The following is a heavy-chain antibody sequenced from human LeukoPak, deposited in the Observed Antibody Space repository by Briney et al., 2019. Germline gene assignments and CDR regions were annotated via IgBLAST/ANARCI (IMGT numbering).Heavy chain of an antibody. CDR1: GYTFTSYD. Sequence: ASVKVSCKASGYTFTSYDINWVRQATGQGLEWMGWMNPNSGNTGYAQKFQGRVTMTRNTSISTAYMELSSLRSEDTAVYYCARGLGLRYCSSTSCYKRGSDFDYWGQGTLVTVSS. V-gene: IGHV1-8*01. CDR2: MNPNSGNT. D-gene: IGHD2-2*02. CDR3: ARGLGLRYCSSTSCYKRGSDFDY. J-gene: IGHJ4*02.